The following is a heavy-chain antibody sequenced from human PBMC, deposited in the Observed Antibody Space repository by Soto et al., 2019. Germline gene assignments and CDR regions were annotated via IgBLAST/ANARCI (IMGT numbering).Heavy chain of an antibody. D-gene: IGHD2-2*02. J-gene: IGHJ6*02. V-gene: IGHV1-69*02. CDR3: ASSTLGYCSSTSCYSGGRYYYGMDV. CDR1: GYTLTELS. Sequence: GASVKVSCKVSGYTLTELSMHWVRQAPGQGLEWMGRIIPILGIANYAQKFQGRVTITADKSTSTAYMELSSLRSEDTAVYYCASSTLGYCSSTSCYSGGRYYYGMDVWGQGTTVTVSS. CDR2: IIPILGIA.